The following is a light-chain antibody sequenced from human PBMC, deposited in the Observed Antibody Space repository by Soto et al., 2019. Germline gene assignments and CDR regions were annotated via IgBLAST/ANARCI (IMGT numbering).Light chain of an antibody. Sequence: DIQMTQSPSSLSASVGDRVTITCLASESIARHLNWYQQKPGKAPKLLIYASSSLHNGVPSRLRCGASWTDLNISISDLQPEDFSTYYCQRTYRILSITFGQGTRLEIK. V-gene: IGKV1-39*01. J-gene: IGKJ5*01. CDR2: ASS. CDR1: ESIARH. CDR3: QRTYRILSIT.